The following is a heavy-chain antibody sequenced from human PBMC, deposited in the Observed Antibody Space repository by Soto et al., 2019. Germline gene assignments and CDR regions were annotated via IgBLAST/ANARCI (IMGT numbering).Heavy chain of an antibody. CDR2: ISTNGGST. CDR3: VKGEYYYDSSGYYPFDY. V-gene: IGHV3-64D*06. CDR1: GFTFSSYA. J-gene: IGHJ4*02. D-gene: IGHD3-22*01. Sequence: LRLSCSASGFTFSSYAMHWVRQAPGKGLEYVSSISTNGGSTHYADSVKGRFTISRDNSKNTQYLQMSSLRADDTALYYCVKGEYYYDSSGYYPFDYWGQGTLVTVSS.